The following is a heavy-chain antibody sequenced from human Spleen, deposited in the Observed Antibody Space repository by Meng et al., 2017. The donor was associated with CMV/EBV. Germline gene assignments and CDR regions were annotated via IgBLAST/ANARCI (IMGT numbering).Heavy chain of an antibody. Sequence: ASVKVSCKVSGYTLTELSLHWLRQAPGKGLEWVGGFDREDDEITYAQRFQGRVTMTEDTSTDTAYMYLSSLRSEDTAVYYCARERVWSVYYYGMDVWGQGTTVTVSS. J-gene: IGHJ6*02. V-gene: IGHV1-24*01. CDR3: ARERVWSVYYYGMDV. D-gene: IGHD3-3*01. CDR1: GYTLTELS. CDR2: FDREDDEI.